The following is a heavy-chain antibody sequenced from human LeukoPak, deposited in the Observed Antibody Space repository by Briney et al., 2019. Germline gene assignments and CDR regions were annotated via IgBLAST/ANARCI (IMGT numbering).Heavy chain of an antibody. V-gene: IGHV4-4*02. Sequence: KPSGTLSLTCAVSGGSISSNNWWNWVRQPPGKGLEWIGEIDHSGSTNYNPSLKSRVTISVDKSNNQFSLKLSSVTAADTAVYYCARYPLEYDSSGYYSGDAFDIWGQGTMVTVSS. J-gene: IGHJ3*02. CDR1: GGSISSNNW. CDR3: ARYPLEYDSSGYYSGDAFDI. CDR2: IDHSGST. D-gene: IGHD3-22*01.